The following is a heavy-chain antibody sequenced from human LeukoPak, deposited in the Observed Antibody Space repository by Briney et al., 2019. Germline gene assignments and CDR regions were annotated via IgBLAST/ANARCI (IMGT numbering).Heavy chain of an antibody. CDR3: AKSGGYDFWSGYSYYFDY. CDR1: GYTFTHYG. Sequence: GGSLRLSCVISGYTFTHYGFHWVRQAPGKALEWVAYISYDGNNKYEDSVKGRFTISRDNAKNSLYLQMNSLRAEDTAVYYCAKSGGYDFWSGYSYYFDYWGQGTLVTVSS. CDR2: ISYDGNN. J-gene: IGHJ4*02. D-gene: IGHD3-3*01. V-gene: IGHV3-30*18.